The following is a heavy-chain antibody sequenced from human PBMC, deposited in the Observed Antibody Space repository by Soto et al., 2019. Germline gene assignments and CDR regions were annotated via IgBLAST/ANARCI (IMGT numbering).Heavy chain of an antibody. J-gene: IGHJ4*02. CDR2: ISSSSSYI. D-gene: IGHD3-22*01. Sequence: GGCLRLSCAASGFTFSSYSMNWVRQAPGKGLEWVSSISSSSSYIYYADSVKGRFTISRDNAKNSLYLQMNSLRAEDTAVYYCARETYYDSSGFDYWGQGTLVTVSS. CDR3: ARETYYDSSGFDY. CDR1: GFTFSSYS. V-gene: IGHV3-21*01.